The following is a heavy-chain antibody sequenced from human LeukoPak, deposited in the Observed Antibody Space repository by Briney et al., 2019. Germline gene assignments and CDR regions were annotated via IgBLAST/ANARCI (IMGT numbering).Heavy chain of an antibody. V-gene: IGHV1-46*01. CDR2: INPSTGTT. CDR3: ARAAVAVPFDY. D-gene: IGHD6-19*01. Sequence: ASVKVSCKASGYTFTSYYMHWVRQAPGQGLEWMGIINPSTGTTGYAQKFQGRVTMTRDTSTSTVYMDLSSLRSEDTAVYYCARAAVAVPFDYWGQGTLVTVSP. J-gene: IGHJ4*02. CDR1: GYTFTSYY.